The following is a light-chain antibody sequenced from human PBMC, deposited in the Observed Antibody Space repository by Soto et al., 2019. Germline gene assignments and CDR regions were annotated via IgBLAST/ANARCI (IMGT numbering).Light chain of an antibody. CDR1: SSNIGAGFD. Sequence: QSVLTQPPSLSGPPGQRATTSCTGSSSNIGAGFDVHWYQQLPATAPKLLIYGNTNRPSGVPDRFSGSKSGTSASLTITGLQAEDEADYYCQSYDNSLSAFYVFGTGTKVTVL. J-gene: IGLJ1*01. V-gene: IGLV1-40*01. CDR3: QSYDNSLSAFYV. CDR2: GNT.